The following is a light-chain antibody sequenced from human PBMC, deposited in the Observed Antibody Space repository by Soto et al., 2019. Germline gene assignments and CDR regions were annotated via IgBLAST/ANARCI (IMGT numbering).Light chain of an antibody. J-gene: IGKJ5*01. CDR3: QQYGGSPIP. Sequence: EVRLKQSLAALSLTPGERATLSCRASQSVSSYLAWYQHKPGQAPTLLMSGASNRASGVPVRFSGSGSGTDFTLTITRLEPEDFALYYCQQYGGSPIPFGLGTRLAI. V-gene: IGKV3-20*01. CDR2: GAS. CDR1: QSVSSY.